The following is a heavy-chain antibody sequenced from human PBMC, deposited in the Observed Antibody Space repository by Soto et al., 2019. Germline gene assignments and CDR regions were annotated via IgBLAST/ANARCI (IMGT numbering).Heavy chain of an antibody. V-gene: IGHV4-4*07. J-gene: IGHJ6*02. Sequence: SETLSLTCTVSGGSISSYYWSWIRQPAGKGLEWIGRIYTSGSTNYNPSLKSRVTMSVDTSKNQFSLKLSSVTAADTAVYYCAGGCSSTSCYSTGPGYYYGMDVWGQGTTVTVSS. D-gene: IGHD2-2*02. CDR3: AGGCSSTSCYSTGPGYYYGMDV. CDR2: IYTSGST. CDR1: GGSISSYY.